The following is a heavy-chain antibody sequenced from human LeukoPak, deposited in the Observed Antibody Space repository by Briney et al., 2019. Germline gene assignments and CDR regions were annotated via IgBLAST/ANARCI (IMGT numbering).Heavy chain of an antibody. CDR3: AKLQKVIAPPLDAFDI. J-gene: IGHJ3*02. D-gene: IGHD3-22*01. Sequence: PGRSLRLSCAASGFTFDDYAMHWVRQAPGKGLEWVSGISWNSGSIGYADSVKGRFTISRDNAKNSLYLQMNSLRAEDTAVYYCAKLQKVIAPPLDAFDIWGQGTMVTVSS. V-gene: IGHV3-9*01. CDR1: GFTFDDYA. CDR2: ISWNSGSI.